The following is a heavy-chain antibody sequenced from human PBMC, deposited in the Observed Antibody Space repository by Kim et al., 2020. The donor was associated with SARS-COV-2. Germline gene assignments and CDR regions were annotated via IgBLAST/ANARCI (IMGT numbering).Heavy chain of an antibody. CDR1: GGSISSSSYY. D-gene: IGHD6-6*01. CDR2: IYYSGST. J-gene: IGHJ4*02. V-gene: IGHV4-39*01. Sequence: SETLSLTCTVSGGSISSSSYYWGWIRQPPGKGLEWIGSIYYSGSTYYNPSLKSRVTISVDTSKNQFSLKLSSVTAADTAVYYCARRLVAARPSSPLFDYWGQGTLVTVSS. CDR3: ARRLVAARPSSPLFDY.